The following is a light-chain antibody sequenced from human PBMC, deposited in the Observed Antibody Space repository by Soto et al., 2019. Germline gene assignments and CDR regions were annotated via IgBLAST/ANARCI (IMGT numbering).Light chain of an antibody. Sequence: QSVLTQPPSVSGAPGQRVTISCTGSSSNIGADYDVHWYQHLPGTAPKLLIYANNNRPSGVPDRFSGSKSGTSASLAITGLQAEDEAHYHCQSYDSRLSRWVFGGGTQLTVL. CDR2: ANN. V-gene: IGLV1-40*01. CDR3: QSYDSRLSRWV. CDR1: SSNIGADYD. J-gene: IGLJ3*02.